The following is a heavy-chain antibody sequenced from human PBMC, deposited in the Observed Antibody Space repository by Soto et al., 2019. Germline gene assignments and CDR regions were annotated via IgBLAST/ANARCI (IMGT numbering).Heavy chain of an antibody. J-gene: IGHJ5*02. CDR2: IIPILGIA. Sequence: SVKVSCKASGGTFSSYTISWVRQAPGQGLEWMGRIIPILGIANYAQKFQGRVTITADKSTSTAYMELSSLRSEDTAVYYCARDRCTKGVCYTRVTSNWFDPWG. CDR1: GGTFSSYT. V-gene: IGHV1-69*04. D-gene: IGHD2-8*01. CDR3: ARDRCTKGVCYTRVTSNWFDP.